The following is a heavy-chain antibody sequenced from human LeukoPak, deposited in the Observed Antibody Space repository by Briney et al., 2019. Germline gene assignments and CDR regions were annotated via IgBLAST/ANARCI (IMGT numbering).Heavy chain of an antibody. D-gene: IGHD1-7*01. J-gene: IGHJ4*02. CDR1: GFTFSSYS. CDR2: ISGSGGST. Sequence: GGSLRLSCAASGFTFSSYSMNWVRQAPGKGLEWVSAISGSGGSTYYADSVKGRFTISRDNSKNTLYLQMNSLRAEDTAVYYCAKGSGTTPYFDYWGQGTLVTVSS. CDR3: AKGSGTTPYFDY. V-gene: IGHV3-23*01.